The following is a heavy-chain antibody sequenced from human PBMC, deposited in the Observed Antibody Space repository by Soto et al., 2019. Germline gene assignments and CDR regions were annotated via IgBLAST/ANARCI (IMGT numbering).Heavy chain of an antibody. CDR1: GGSISSSSYY. D-gene: IGHD6-13*01. CDR2: IYYSGST. V-gene: IGHV4-39*01. Sequence: SETLSLTCTVSGGSISSSSYYWGWIRQPPGKGLEWIGSIYYSGSTYYNPSLKSRVTISVDTSKNQFSLKLSSVTAADTAVYYCARQVSSSWYVGYYYYMDVWGKGTTVTVSS. CDR3: ARQVSSSWYVGYYYYMDV. J-gene: IGHJ6*03.